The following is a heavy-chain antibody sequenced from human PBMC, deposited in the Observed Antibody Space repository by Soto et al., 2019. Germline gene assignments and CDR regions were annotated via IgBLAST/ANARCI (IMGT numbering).Heavy chain of an antibody. J-gene: IGHJ4*02. CDR1: GGSFSGYY. V-gene: IGHV4-34*01. D-gene: IGHD2-8*01. Sequence: SETLSLTCAVYGGSFSGYYWSWIRQPPGKGLEWIGEINHSGSTNYNPSLKSRVTISVDTSKNQFSLKLSSVTAADTAVYYCGRGVYSNKKGVAEVVAYSRYYFDYWGQGTLVTVSS. CDR2: INHSGST. CDR3: GRGVYSNKKGVAEVVAYSRYYFDY.